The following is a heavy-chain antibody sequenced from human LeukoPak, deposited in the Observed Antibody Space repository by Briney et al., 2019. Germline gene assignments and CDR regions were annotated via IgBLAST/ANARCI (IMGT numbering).Heavy chain of an antibody. CDR2: IIPIFGTA. CDR1: GGTFSSYA. V-gene: IGHV1-69*05. CDR3: ARCEPNEPLDY. D-gene: IGHD1-1*01. J-gene: IGHJ4*02. Sequence: SVKVSCKASGGTFSSYAISWVRQAPGQGLEWMGGIIPIFGTANYAQKLQGRVTMTTDTSTSTAYMELRSLRSDDTAVYYCARCEPNEPLDYWGQGTLVTVSS.